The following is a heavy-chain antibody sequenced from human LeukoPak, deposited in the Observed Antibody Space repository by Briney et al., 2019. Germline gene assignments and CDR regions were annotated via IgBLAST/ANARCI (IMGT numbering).Heavy chain of an antibody. CDR1: GFTFSSYA. CDR2: ISGSGGST. CDR3: AKDQIATVEPYYFDY. Sequence: GGSPRLSCAASGFTFSSYAMSWVRQAPRKGLEWVSAISGSGGSTYYADSVKGRFTISRDNSKNTLYLQMNSLRAEDTAVYYCAKDQIATVEPYYFDYWGQGTLVTVSS. V-gene: IGHV3-23*01. D-gene: IGHD4-23*01. J-gene: IGHJ4*02.